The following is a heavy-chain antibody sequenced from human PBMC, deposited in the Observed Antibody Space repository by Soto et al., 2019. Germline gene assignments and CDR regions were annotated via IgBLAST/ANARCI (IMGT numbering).Heavy chain of an antibody. CDR1: GFTFSTHS. CDR3: ATFPNYYGG. J-gene: IGHJ4*02. Sequence: EVQLVESGGGLVKPGGSLRLSCAASGFTFSTHSMNWVRQAPGKGPEWVSSINDKSNYIFYADSVKGRFTISRDNPKNSLYLQMTSLRDDDTAVYYCATFPNYYGGWGQGTLVTVSA. CDR2: INDKSNYI. V-gene: IGHV3-21*06.